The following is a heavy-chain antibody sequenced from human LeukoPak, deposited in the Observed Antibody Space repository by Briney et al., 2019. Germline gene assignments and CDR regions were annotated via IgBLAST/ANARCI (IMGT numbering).Heavy chain of an antibody. CDR1: GFTFSSYG. CDR2: ISYDGSNK. Sequence: GRSLRLSCAASGFTFSSYGMHWVRQAPGKGLEWVAVISYDGSNKYYADSVKGRFTTSRDNSKNTLYLQMNSLRAEDTAVYYCAKDGYGGVDYWGQGTLVTVSS. D-gene: IGHD4-23*01. J-gene: IGHJ4*02. V-gene: IGHV3-30*18. CDR3: AKDGYGGVDY.